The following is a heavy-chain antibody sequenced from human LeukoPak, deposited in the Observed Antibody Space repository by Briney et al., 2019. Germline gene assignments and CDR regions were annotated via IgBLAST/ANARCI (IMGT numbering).Heavy chain of an antibody. D-gene: IGHD3-22*01. V-gene: IGHV1-69*05. CDR2: IIPIFGTA. CDR3: ARDYYDSSGMYYFDY. J-gene: IGHJ4*02. CDR1: GGTFSSYA. Sequence: ASVKVSCKASGGTFSSYAISWVRQAPGQGLEWMGGIIPIFGTANYAQKFQGRVTITTDESTSTAYMELSSLRSEDTAVYYCARDYYDSSGMYYFDYWGQGTLVTVCS.